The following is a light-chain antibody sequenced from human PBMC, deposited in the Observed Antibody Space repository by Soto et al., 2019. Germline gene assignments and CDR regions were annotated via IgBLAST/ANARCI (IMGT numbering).Light chain of an antibody. Sequence: QSVLTQPPSVSGAPGQRVSISCTGSSSNIGAGYGVHWYQQLPGAAPKLLIYVNDNRPSGVPDRFSGSKSGASASLAITGLQAEDEADSYCQSYDSSLSVVFGGGTELTVL. CDR1: SSNIGAGYG. V-gene: IGLV1-40*01. CDR2: VND. J-gene: IGLJ3*02. CDR3: QSYDSSLSVV.